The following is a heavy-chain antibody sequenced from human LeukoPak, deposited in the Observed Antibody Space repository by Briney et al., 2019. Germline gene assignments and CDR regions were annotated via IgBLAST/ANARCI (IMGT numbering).Heavy chain of an antibody. CDR3: AKFGYCSRTSCYDAFDI. CDR2: IAYDGSNK. D-gene: IGHD2-2*01. V-gene: IGHV3-30*18. CDR1: GFTFSSDG. J-gene: IGHJ3*02. Sequence: GGSLRLSWAASGFTFSSDGMHWVRQAPGKGREWVAVIAYDGSNKYYADSVKGRFTISRDNSKNTLYLQMNSLRAEDTAVYYCAKFGYCSRTSCYDAFDIWGQGTMVTVSS.